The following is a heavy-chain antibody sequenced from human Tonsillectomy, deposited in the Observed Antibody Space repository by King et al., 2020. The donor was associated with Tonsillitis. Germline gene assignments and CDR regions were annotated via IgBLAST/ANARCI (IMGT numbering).Heavy chain of an antibody. CDR2: IFYRGNT. D-gene: IGHD6-19*01. CDR3: AGFTYSSGLYRYTF. CDR1: GDSISSDSYY. J-gene: IGHJ3*01. V-gene: IGHV4-39*07. Sequence: QLQESGPGLVKPSETLSLICTVSGDSISSDSYYWGWIRQPPGKGLEWIGNIFYRGNTYYSASFKSRVTMSVDTSNNQFSLRLGSVTAADTAVYYCAGFTYSSGLYRYTFWGPGTLVTVLS.